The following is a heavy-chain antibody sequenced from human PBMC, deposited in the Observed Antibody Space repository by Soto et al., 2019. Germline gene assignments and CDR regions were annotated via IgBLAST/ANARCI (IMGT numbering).Heavy chain of an antibody. CDR1: GFTFNNAW. J-gene: IGHJ4*02. CDR3: TTFGNYGGNSPFDY. V-gene: IGHV3-15*07. CDR2: IKSKTDGGTT. D-gene: IGHD4-17*01. Sequence: EVQLVESGGGLVKPGGSLRLSCAASGFTFNNAWMNWVRQAPGKGLEWVGRIKSKTDGGTTDFAARVKGRFTISRVNSKTTLYRQMNSLKTEDTAVYYCTTFGNYGGNSPFDYWGQGTLVTVSS.